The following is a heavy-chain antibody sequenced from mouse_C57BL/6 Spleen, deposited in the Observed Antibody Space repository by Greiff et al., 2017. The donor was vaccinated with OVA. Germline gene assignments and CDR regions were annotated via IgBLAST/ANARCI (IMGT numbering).Heavy chain of an antibody. D-gene: IGHD4-1*01. CDR2: IYPGDGDT. CDR1: GYAFSSSW. V-gene: IGHV1-82*01. Sequence: VKLMESGPELVKPGASVKISCKASGYAFSSSWMNWVKQRPGKGLEWIGRIYPGDGDTNYNGKFKGKATLTADKSSSTAYMQLSSLTSEDSAVYFCARSTGTTWFAYWGQGTLVTVSA. CDR3: ARSTGTTWFAY. J-gene: IGHJ3*01.